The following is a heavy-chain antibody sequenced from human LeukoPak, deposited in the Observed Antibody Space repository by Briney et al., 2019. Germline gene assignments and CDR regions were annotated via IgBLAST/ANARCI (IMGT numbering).Heavy chain of an antibody. J-gene: IGHJ4*02. Sequence: GGSLRLSCAASGFTFSNYAMSWVRQAPGRGLEWVSAIVGSDSSTYYADSVKGRFTISRDNSKNTLYLQLNRLRAEDTAVYYCAKWGDYDILTGYYDSDYWGQGTLVTVSS. D-gene: IGHD3-9*01. CDR2: IVGSDSST. CDR3: AKWGDYDILTGYYDSDY. CDR1: GFTFSNYA. V-gene: IGHV3-23*01.